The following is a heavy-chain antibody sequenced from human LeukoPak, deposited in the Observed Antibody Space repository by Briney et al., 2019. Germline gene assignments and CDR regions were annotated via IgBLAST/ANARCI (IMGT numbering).Heavy chain of an antibody. CDR3: ARLDTYYDFWSGYPYTYFDY. V-gene: IGHV4-59*05. J-gene: IGHJ4*02. Sequence: SETLSLTCTVSGGSISSYYWSWIRQPPGKGLEWIGSIYYSGSTYYNPSLKSRVTISVDTSKNQFSLKLSSVTAADTAVYYCARLDTYYDFWSGYPYTYFDYWGQGTLVTVSS. CDR1: GGSISSYY. D-gene: IGHD3-3*01. CDR2: IYYSGST.